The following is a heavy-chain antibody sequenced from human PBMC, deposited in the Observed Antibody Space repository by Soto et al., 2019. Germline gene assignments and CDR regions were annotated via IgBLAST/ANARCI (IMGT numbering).Heavy chain of an antibody. CDR2: IGGSGVRT. J-gene: IGHJ4*02. V-gene: IGHV3-23*01. CDR1: GFTFSNYA. Sequence: EVQLLESGGGLVQPGGSLRLSCAASGFTFSNYAMNWVRQAPGKGLEWVSAIGGSGVRTYYADSVKGRFTITRDNSKNTLFLQMNSLRAEDTAVYYCASGIYTNYVLDLHYWGQGTLVTVSS. CDR3: ASGIYTNYVLDLHY. D-gene: IGHD4-4*01.